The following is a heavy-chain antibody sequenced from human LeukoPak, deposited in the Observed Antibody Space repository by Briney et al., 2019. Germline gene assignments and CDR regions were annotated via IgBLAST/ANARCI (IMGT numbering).Heavy chain of an antibody. CDR2: ISYDGSNK. Sequence: GGSLRLSCAASGFTFSSYGMHWVRQAPGKGLELVAVISYDGSNKYYADSVKGRFTISRDNSKNTLYLQMNSLRAEDTAVYYCAKDGGYSSYWGQGTLVTVSS. J-gene: IGHJ4*02. CDR3: AKDGGYSSY. CDR1: GFTFSSYG. V-gene: IGHV3-30*18. D-gene: IGHD5-12*01.